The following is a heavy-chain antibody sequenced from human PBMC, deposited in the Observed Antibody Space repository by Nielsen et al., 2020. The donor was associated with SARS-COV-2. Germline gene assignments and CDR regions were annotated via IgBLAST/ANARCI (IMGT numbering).Heavy chain of an antibody. CDR1: GYTFTSYY. V-gene: IGHV1-46*01. CDR3: ARSGRADYYGMDV. J-gene: IGHJ6*02. CDR2: INPSGGST. Sequence: ASVKVSCKASGYTFTSYYMHWVRQAPGQGLEWMGIINPSGGSTNYAQKLQGRVTMTTDTSTSTAYMELRSLRSDDTAVYYCARSGRADYYGMDVWGQGTTVTVSS.